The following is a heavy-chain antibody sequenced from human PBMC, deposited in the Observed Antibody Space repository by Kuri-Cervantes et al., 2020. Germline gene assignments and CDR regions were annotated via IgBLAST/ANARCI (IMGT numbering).Heavy chain of an antibody. J-gene: IGHJ6*02. CDR2: IYPGDSDT. CDR1: GYSFTSYW. Sequence: GGSLRLSCKGSGYSFTSYWIGWVRQMPGKGLEWMGIIYPGDSDTRYSPSFQGQVTISADKSISTAYLQWSSLKASDTATYYCARRIAVAGKSYYYYGMDVWGQGTTVTVSS. V-gene: IGHV5-51*01. CDR3: ARRIAVAGKSYYYYGMDV. D-gene: IGHD6-19*01.